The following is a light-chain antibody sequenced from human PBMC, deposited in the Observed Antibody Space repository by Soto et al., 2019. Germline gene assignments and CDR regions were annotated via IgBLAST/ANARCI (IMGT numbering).Light chain of an antibody. CDR3: QQYGYLVT. J-gene: IGKJ4*01. V-gene: IGKV3-20*01. Sequence: ESVLTQSPATLSLSPGERATLSCRASQSITNNHLAWYQQKPGRAHRLLIYGASSRATGIPDRFSGSGSGTDFTLTISRLEPEDFAMYYCQQYGYLVTFGGGTKVDIK. CDR1: QSITNNH. CDR2: GAS.